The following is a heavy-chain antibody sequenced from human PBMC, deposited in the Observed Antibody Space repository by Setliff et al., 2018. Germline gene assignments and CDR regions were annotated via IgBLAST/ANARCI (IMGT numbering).Heavy chain of an antibody. CDR1: GGSFSGNY. D-gene: IGHD3-3*01. V-gene: IGHV4-34*01. J-gene: IGHJ4*02. CDR3: ARRETYYNFWSGYYAY. CDR2: IYYSGST. Sequence: PSETLSLTCAVYGGSFSGNYWGWIRQPPGKGLEWIGSIYYSGSTYYNPSLKSRVTISVDTSKNQFSLKLSSVTAADTAVYYCARRETYYNFWSGYYAYWGQGTLVTVSS.